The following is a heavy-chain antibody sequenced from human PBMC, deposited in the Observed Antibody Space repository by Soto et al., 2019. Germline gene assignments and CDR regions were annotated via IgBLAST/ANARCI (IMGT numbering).Heavy chain of an antibody. CDR2: ISWNRDSI. J-gene: IGHJ4*02. Sequence: GGSLRLSCAASGFTFSSYAMHWVRQAPGKGLEWVSGISWNRDSIGYVDSVQGRFTISRDNAKNSLYLQLNSLRPEDTALYYWAKGQYPLGYPDYWGQGTLVTVSS. D-gene: IGHD2-2*01. CDR3: AKGQYPLGYPDY. CDR1: GFTFSSYA. V-gene: IGHV3-9*01.